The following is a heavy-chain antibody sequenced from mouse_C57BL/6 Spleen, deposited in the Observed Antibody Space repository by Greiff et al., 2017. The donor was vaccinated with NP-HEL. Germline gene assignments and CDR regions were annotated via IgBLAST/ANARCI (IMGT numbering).Heavy chain of an antibody. Sequence: VQLQQSGPELVKPGASVKISCKASGYTFTDYYINWVKQRPGQGLEWIGWIYPGSGNTKYNEKFKGKATLTVDTSSSTAYMQLSSLTSEDSAVYFCASDYYYGSSPYYAMDYWGQGTSVTVSS. CDR1: GYTFTDYY. D-gene: IGHD1-1*01. V-gene: IGHV1-84*01. J-gene: IGHJ4*01. CDR2: IYPGSGNT. CDR3: ASDYYYGSSPYYAMDY.